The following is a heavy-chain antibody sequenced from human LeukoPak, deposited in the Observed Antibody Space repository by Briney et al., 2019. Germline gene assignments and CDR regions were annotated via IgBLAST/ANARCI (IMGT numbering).Heavy chain of an antibody. V-gene: IGHV4-39*07. CDR2: IYDSGST. D-gene: IGHD2-8*01. J-gene: IGHJ4*02. CDR3: GRAPNPDFFDD. Sequence: ASETLSLTCTVSGGSIRSSYYYWGWIRQPPGKGLEWIGSIYDSGSTYYNPSLKSRVTISVDTSRNQFSLKLSSVTAADTAVYYCGRAPNPDFFDDWGQGTLVTVSS. CDR1: GGSIRSSYYY.